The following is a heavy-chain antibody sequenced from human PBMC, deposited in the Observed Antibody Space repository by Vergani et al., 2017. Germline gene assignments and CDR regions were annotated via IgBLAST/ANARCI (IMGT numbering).Heavy chain of an antibody. CDR2: ISSSSSTI. CDR3: ARRSVPYYYDGSGYDY. V-gene: IGHV3-48*04. D-gene: IGHD3-22*01. Sequence: EVQLVESGGGLVQPGGSLRLSCAASGFTFSSYSMNWVRQAPGKGLEWVSYISSSSSTIYYADSVKGRFTISRDNAKNSLYLQMNSLRAEDTAVYYCARRSVPYYYDGSGYDYWGQGTLVTVSS. J-gene: IGHJ4*02. CDR1: GFTFSSYS.